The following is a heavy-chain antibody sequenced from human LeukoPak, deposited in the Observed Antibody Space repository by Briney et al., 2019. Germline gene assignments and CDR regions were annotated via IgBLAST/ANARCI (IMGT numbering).Heavy chain of an antibody. V-gene: IGHV3-21*01. CDR3: ARDWDQLLYGFDY. D-gene: IGHD2-2*02. CDR2: ISSSSSYI. CDR1: GFTFSSYS. J-gene: IGHJ4*02. Sequence: PGGSLRLSCAASGFTFSSYSMSWVRQAPGKGLEWVSSISSSSSYIYYADSVKGRFTISRDNAKNSLYLQMNSLRAEDTAVYYCARDWDQLLYGFDYWGQGTLVTVSS.